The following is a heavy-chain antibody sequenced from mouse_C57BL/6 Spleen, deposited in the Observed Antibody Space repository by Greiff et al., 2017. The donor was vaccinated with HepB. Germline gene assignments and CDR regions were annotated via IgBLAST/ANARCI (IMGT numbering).Heavy chain of an antibody. CDR2: IDPSDSYT. Sequence: QVQLQQPGAELVMPGASVKLSCKASGYTFTSYWMHWVKQRPGQGLEWIGEIDPSDSYTNYNQKFKGKSTLTVDKSSSTAYMQLSSLTSEDSAVYYCARSPLIGSSFDYWGQGTTLTVSS. J-gene: IGHJ2*01. CDR3: ARSPLIGSSFDY. V-gene: IGHV1-69*01. CDR1: GYTFTSYW. D-gene: IGHD1-1*01.